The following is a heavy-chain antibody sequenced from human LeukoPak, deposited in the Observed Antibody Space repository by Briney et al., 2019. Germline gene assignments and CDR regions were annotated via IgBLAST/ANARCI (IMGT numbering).Heavy chain of an antibody. CDR1: GFTSSSIW. CDR2: MKEDGSEK. J-gene: IGHJ5*02. CDR3: ARDSPGFTIFGMVIPTP. D-gene: IGHD3-3*01. Sequence: GGSLRISCAAYGFTSSSIWMGWVREAPGKGLKWVANMKEDGSEKYYVDSVKGRFTISRDNAKNSLYLQMNSLRAEDTAVYYCARDSPGFTIFGMVIPTPWGQGTLVTVSS. V-gene: IGHV3-7*05.